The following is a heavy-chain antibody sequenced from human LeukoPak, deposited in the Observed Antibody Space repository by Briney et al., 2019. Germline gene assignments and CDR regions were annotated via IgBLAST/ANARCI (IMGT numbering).Heavy chain of an antibody. CDR3: ATISGTYGDAFDI. J-gene: IGHJ3*02. CDR2: IYYSGST. V-gene: IGHV4-39*07. D-gene: IGHD1-26*01. CDR1: GGSISSSSYY. Sequence: PSETLSLTCTVSGGSISSSSYYWGWIRQPPGKGLEWIGSIYYSGSTYYNPSLKSRVTMSLDTSKNQFSLKLNSVTAADTAVYYCATISGTYGDAFDIWGQGTMVTVSS.